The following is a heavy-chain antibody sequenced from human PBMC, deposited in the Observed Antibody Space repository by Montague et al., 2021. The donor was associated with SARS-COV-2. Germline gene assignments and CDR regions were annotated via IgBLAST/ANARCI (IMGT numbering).Heavy chain of an antibody. CDR1: GDSISSYS. V-gene: IGHV4-59*08. J-gene: IGHJ6*02. D-gene: IGHD4-11*01. CDR2: IYYSGST. CDR3: ARHLRVTTVTSHMYHYAMDV. Sequence: SETLSLTCSVSGDSISSYSWCWIRQSPGKGLEWIGYIYYSGSTNYNPSLTSRVTISVDTSKNQVSLKLTSVTAADTAVYYCARHLRVTTVTSHMYHYAMDVWGQGTTVTVSS.